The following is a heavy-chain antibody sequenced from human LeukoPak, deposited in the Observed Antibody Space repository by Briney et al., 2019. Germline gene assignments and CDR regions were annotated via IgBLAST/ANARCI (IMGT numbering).Heavy chain of an antibody. J-gene: IGHJ6*03. CDR3: ARDPRAAAYTKRNYYYYYMDV. V-gene: IGHV1-46*01. CDR2: INPSGGST. D-gene: IGHD6-13*01. CDR1: GYTFTSYY. Sequence: ASVKASCKASGYTFTSYYMHWVRQAPGQGLEWMGIINPSGGSTSYAQKFQGRVTMTRDMSTSTVYMELSSLRSEDTAVYYCARDPRAAAYTKRNYYYYYMDVWGKGTTVTVSS.